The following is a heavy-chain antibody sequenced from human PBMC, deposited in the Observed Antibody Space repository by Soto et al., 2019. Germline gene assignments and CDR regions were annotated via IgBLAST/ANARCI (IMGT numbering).Heavy chain of an antibody. D-gene: IGHD3-10*01. CDR1: GGSISSGGYS. Sequence: QLQLQESGSGLVKPSQTLSLTCAVSGGSISSGGYSWSWIRQPPGKGLEWIGYIYHSGSTYYTPALKSRVIISVDRSKNPFSLKLSSVTAADTAVYYCARGPQLWFDAYYGMDIWGQGTTVTVSS. J-gene: IGHJ6*02. V-gene: IGHV4-30-2*01. CDR3: ARGPQLWFDAYYGMDI. CDR2: IYHSGST.